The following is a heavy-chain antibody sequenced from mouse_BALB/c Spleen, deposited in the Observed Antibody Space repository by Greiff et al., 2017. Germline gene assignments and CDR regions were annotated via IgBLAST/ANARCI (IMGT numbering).Heavy chain of an antibody. CDR3: ARSTMITTGFDY. CDR2: ISTYYGNT. D-gene: IGHD2-4*01. J-gene: IGHJ2*01. Sequence: QVQLQQSGPELVRPGVSVKISCKGSSYTFTDYAMHWVKQSHAKSLEWIGVISTYYGNTNYNQKFKGKATMTVDKSSSTAYMELARLTSEDSAVYYCARSTMITTGFDYWGQGTTLTVSS. CDR1: SYTFTDYA. V-gene: IGHV1-67*01.